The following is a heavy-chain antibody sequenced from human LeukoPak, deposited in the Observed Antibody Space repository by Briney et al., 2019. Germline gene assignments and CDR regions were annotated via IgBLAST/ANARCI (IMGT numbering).Heavy chain of an antibody. CDR1: GYTLTELS. J-gene: IGHJ5*02. CDR2: FDPEHGET. CDR3: ARYRYCSSTSCYAFDP. Sequence: ASVKVSCKVSGYTLTELSIHWVRQAPGKGLEWMGGFDPEHGETIYAQKFQGRVTMTRDMSTSTVYMELSSLRSEDTAVYYCARYRYCSSTSCYAFDPWGQGTLVTVSS. D-gene: IGHD2-2*01. V-gene: IGHV1-24*01.